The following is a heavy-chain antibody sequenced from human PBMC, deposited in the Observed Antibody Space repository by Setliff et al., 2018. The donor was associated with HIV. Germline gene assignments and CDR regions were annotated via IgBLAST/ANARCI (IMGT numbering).Heavy chain of an antibody. J-gene: IGHJ4*02. CDR2: INHSGST. V-gene: IGHV4-34*01. Sequence: SETLSLTCAVYGGSFSGYYWSWIRQPPGKGLEWIGEINHSGSTNYNPSLKSRVTISVDTSKNQFSLKLSSVTAADTAVYYCASITYYYDSSGYYYGDFDYWGQGTLVTVSS. CDR1: GGSFSGYY. D-gene: IGHD3-22*01. CDR3: ASITYYYDSSGYYYGDFDY.